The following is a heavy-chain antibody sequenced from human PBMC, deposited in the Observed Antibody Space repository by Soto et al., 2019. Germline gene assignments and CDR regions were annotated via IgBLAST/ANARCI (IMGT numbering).Heavy chain of an antibody. J-gene: IGHJ5*01. CDR1: GFIFSNYW. CDR3: ARGGGAWAEAGS. V-gene: IGHV3-7*01. D-gene: IGHD3-10*01. CDR2: INPDGNDR. Sequence: EVQLVESGGGLVQPGGSLRLSCAASGFIFSNYWMTWVRQTPGKGLEWVANINPDGNDRRCVESRKGRFTVSRVNAKNSLYLEINSMRVDDTAGYYCARGGGAWAEAGSWGFGILVAVSS.